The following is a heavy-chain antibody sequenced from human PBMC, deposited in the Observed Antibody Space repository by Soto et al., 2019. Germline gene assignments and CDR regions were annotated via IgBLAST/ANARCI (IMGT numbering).Heavy chain of an antibody. CDR1: GFTFSSYS. Sequence: ESGGGLVKPGGSLRLSCAASGFTFSSYSMNWVRQAPGKGLEWVSSITSSSSYIYYADSVKARFTISRDNAKNSLYLQMNSLRAEDTAVYYCERSTLLGARIDYWGQGTLVTVSS. D-gene: IGHD1-26*01. CDR3: ERSTLLGARIDY. V-gene: IGHV3-21*01. CDR2: ITSSSSYI. J-gene: IGHJ4*02.